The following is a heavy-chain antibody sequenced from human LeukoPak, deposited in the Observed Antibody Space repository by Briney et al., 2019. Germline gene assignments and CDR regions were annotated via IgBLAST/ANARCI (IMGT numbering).Heavy chain of an antibody. CDR3: ARDHSSGWHYYYYYGMDV. CDR2: INHSGST. V-gene: IGHV4-34*01. CDR1: GGSFSGYY. Sequence: SETLSLTCAVYGGSFSGYYWSWIRQPPGKGLEWIGEINHSGSTNYNPSLKSRVTISVDTPKNQFSLKLSSVTAADTAVYYCARDHSSGWHYYYYYGMDVWGQGTTVTVSS. J-gene: IGHJ6*02. D-gene: IGHD6-19*01.